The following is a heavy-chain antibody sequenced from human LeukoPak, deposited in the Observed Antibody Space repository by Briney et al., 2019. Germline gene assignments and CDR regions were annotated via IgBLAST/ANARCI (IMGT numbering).Heavy chain of an antibody. CDR3: ASDDAVVGATSYFDY. D-gene: IGHD1-26*01. CDR2: ISAYNGNT. J-gene: IGHJ4*02. Sequence: ASVKVSCKASGYTFTSYGISWVRQAPGQGLEWMGWISAYNGNTNYAQKLQGRVTMTTDTSTSTAYMELRSLRSDDTAVYYCASDDAVVGATSYFDYWGQGTLVTVSS. CDR1: GYTFTSYG. V-gene: IGHV1-18*01.